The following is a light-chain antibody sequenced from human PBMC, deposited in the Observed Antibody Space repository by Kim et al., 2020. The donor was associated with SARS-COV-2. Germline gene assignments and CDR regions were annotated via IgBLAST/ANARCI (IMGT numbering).Light chain of an antibody. CDR1: SSDVGSYNR. J-gene: IGLJ1*01. Sequence: QSALTQPPSVSGSPGQSVTISCTGTSSDVGSYNRVSWYQQPPGTAPKLMIYEVSNRPSGVHDRFSGSKSDNTASLTISGLQAEDEADYYCSSYTSSNSFVFGTGTQLTVL. CDR3: SSYTSSNSFV. V-gene: IGLV2-18*02. CDR2: EVS.